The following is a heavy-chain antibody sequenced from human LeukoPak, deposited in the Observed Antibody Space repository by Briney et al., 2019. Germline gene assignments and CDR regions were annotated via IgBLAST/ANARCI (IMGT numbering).Heavy chain of an antibody. CDR2: IYYSGGN. V-gene: IGHV4-59*01. J-gene: IGHJ4*02. CDR3: ARVGSGTFDY. CDR1: GGSISSYY. Sequence: SWSLSLTCTVSGGSISSYYWGWIRQPPGKGLEWIGYIYYSGGNNYNPSLKSRITTSIDTSKNQFSLKLRSVTAADTAVYYCARVGSGTFDYWGQGTLVTVSS. D-gene: IGHD1-1*01.